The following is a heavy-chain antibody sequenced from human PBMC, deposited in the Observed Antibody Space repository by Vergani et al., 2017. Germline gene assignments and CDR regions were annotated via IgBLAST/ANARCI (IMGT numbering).Heavy chain of an antibody. D-gene: IGHD2/OR15-2a*01. CDR1: GFTFSSYS. CDR3: ASGGIIKYYYGMDV. J-gene: IGHJ6*02. Sequence: EVQLLESGGGLVQPGGSLRLSCAASGFTFSSYSMSWVRQAPGKGLEWVSAISGSGGSTYYADSVKGRFTISRDTSKNTLYLQMHSLRAEDTAVYYCASGGIIKYYYGMDVGGQGTTVTVSS. CDR2: ISGSGGST. V-gene: IGHV3-23*01.